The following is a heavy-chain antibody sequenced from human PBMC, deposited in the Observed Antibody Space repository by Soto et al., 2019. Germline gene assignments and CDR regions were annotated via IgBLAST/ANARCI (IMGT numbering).Heavy chain of an antibody. D-gene: IGHD3-3*01. V-gene: IGHV4-39*02. CDR2: TDYSGNT. J-gene: IGHJ6*02. Sequence: PSETLSLTCTVSGGSISSNSYYWGWIRQPPGKELEGIMCTDYSGNTNDNPYHKSRVNISADPSNNHFTLKLTSVTAADTDVYYCAGLRSSLKHDFWSGGYYYYYGMDAWGQGTTVTVSS. CDR3: AGLRSSLKHDFWSGGYYYYYGMDA. CDR1: GGSISSNSYY.